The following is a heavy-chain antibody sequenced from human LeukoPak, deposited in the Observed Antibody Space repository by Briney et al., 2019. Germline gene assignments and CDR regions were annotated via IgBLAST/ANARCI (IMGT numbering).Heavy chain of an antibody. Sequence: GGSLRLSCAASGFAFSNAWMSWVRQAPGKGLEWVGRIKSKTDGGTTVYAAPVKGRFTISRDDSKNTLYLQMNSLRTEDTAVYYCTTRRGYSYGPRVYYYYMDVWGKGTTVTVSS. V-gene: IGHV3-15*01. J-gene: IGHJ6*03. CDR1: GFAFSNAW. D-gene: IGHD5-18*01. CDR2: IKSKTDGGTT. CDR3: TTRRGYSYGPRVYYYYMDV.